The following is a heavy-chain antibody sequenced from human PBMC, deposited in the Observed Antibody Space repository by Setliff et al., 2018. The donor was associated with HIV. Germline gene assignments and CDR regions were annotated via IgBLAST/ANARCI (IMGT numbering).Heavy chain of an antibody. D-gene: IGHD6-13*01. J-gene: IGHJ4*02. CDR1: GGSISTYY. V-gene: IGHV4-59*12. CDR3: ARSNPGITAGLLAY. CDR2: VHSSGRT. Sequence: SETLSLTCTVSGGSISTYYWSWIRQAPGKGLEWLGYVHSSGRTNYNPSLKSRVTMSIDTSKNQISLKLNSVTAADTATYYCARSNPGITAGLLAYWGPGTLVTVSS.